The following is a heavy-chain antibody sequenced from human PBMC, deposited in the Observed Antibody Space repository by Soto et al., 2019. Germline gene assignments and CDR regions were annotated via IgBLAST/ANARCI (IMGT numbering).Heavy chain of an antibody. J-gene: IGHJ4*02. CDR1: GGSLSRGGYH. D-gene: IGHD2-15*01. CDR2: IYYSGST. CDR3: ARDAPHYCSGGSCLTGPFDY. V-gene: IGHV4-31*03. Sequence: SETLSLPCTVSGGSLSRGGYHLSWIRQQPGKGLEWIGYIYYSGSTYYNPSLKSRVTISVDTSKNQFSLKLSSVTAADTAVYYCARDAPHYCSGGSCLTGPFDYWGQGTLVTVSS.